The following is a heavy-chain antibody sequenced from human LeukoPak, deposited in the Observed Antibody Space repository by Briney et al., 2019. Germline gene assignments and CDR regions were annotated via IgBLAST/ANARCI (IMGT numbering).Heavy chain of an antibody. Sequence: SETLSLTCTVSGDSISSSSYYWGWIRQPPGKGLEWIGSIYYSGSTYYNPSPKSRVSTSVDTSKNQCSLKLRSVTAADTAVCNCARLKTFSGRWEHAFVIWGQGTVVTVSS. CDR3: ARLKTFSGRWEHAFVI. J-gene: IGHJ3*02. CDR2: IYYSGST. CDR1: GDSISSSSYY. V-gene: IGHV4-39*01. D-gene: IGHD6-13*01.